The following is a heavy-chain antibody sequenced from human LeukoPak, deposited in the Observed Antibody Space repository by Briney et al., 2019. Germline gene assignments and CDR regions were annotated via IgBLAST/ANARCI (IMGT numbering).Heavy chain of an antibody. J-gene: IGHJ3*02. CDR3: AAKRYYYGSGKAFDI. CDR1: GGSFSGYY. CDR2: INHSGST. Sequence: PSETLSLTCAVYGGSFSGYYWSWIRQPPGKGLEWIGEINHSGSTNYNPSLKSRVTISVDTSKNQFSLKLSSVTALDTAVYYCAAKRYYYGSGKAFDIWGQGTMVTVSS. D-gene: IGHD3-10*01. V-gene: IGHV4-34*01.